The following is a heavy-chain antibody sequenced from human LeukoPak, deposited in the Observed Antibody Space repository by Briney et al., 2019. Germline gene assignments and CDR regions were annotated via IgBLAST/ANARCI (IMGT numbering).Heavy chain of an antibody. CDR2: VHYSGST. CDR1: GGSISSSSYY. Sequence: SETLSLTCTVSGGSISSSSYYWGWIRQPPGKGLEWIGSVHYSGSTYYNPSLKSRVTISVDTYKNQFSLKLSAVTAADTAVYYCAREVGWVIAAANWFDPWGQGTLVTVSS. CDR3: AREVGWVIAAANWFDP. V-gene: IGHV4-39*07. D-gene: IGHD6-13*01. J-gene: IGHJ5*02.